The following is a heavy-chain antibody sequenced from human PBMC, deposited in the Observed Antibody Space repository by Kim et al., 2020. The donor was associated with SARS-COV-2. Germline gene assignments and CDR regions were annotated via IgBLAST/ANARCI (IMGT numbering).Heavy chain of an antibody. V-gene: IGHV4-31*03. CDR3: ARGLGLLWFGELSAPFDY. D-gene: IGHD3-10*01. CDR2: IYYSGST. Sequence: SETLSLTCTVSGGSISSGGYYWSWIRQHPGKDLEWIGYIYYSGSTYYNPSHKSRVTISVDTSKNQFSLKLSSVTAADTAVYYCARGLGLLWFGELSAPFDYWGQGTLVTVSS. J-gene: IGHJ4*02. CDR1: GGSISSGGYY.